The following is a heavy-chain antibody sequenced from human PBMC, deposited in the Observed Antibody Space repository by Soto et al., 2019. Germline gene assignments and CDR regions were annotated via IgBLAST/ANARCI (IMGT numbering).Heavy chain of an antibody. CDR1: GFTFSSYG. J-gene: IGHJ4*02. Sequence: SLRLSCAASGFTFSSYGMHWVRQAPGKGLEWVAVISYDGSNKYYADSVKGRFTISRDNSKNTLYLQMNSLRAEDTALYYCAKDIRSSWYADYWGQGTLVTVSS. V-gene: IGHV3-30*18. CDR3: AKDIRSSWYADY. D-gene: IGHD6-13*01. CDR2: ISYDGSNK.